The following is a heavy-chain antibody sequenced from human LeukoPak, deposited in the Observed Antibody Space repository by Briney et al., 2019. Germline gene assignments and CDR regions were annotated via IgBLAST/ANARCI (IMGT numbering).Heavy chain of an antibody. V-gene: IGHV4-61*02. J-gene: IGHJ3*02. CDR1: GGSISSGSYY. D-gene: IGHD3-22*01. CDR3: ARGPYSYDSSGAFDI. Sequence: PSQTLSLTCTVSGGSISSGSYYWSWIRQPAGKGLEWIGRIYTSGSTNYNPSLKSRVTISVDTSKNQFSLKLSSVTAADTAVYFCARGPYSYDSSGAFDIWGQGTMVTVSS. CDR2: IYTSGST.